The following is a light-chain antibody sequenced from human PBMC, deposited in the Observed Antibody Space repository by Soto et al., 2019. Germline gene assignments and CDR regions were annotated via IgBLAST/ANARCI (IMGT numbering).Light chain of an antibody. J-gene: IGLJ2*01. CDR2: DVS. Sequence: QSDLTQPASVSGSPGQSITISCTGTSSDVGGYNSVSWYQQHPGKAPKLMIYDVSNRPSGVSNRFSGSKSVNTASLTISGLQAEDEADYYCSSYTSSSTVVFGGGTKLTVL. CDR1: SSDVGGYNS. V-gene: IGLV2-14*01. CDR3: SSYTSSSTVV.